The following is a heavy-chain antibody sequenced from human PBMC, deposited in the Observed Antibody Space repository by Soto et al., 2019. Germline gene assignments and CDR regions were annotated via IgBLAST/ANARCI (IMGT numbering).Heavy chain of an antibody. V-gene: IGHV5-10-1*01. CDR3: AREADIVVVPAARMSWFDP. J-gene: IGHJ5*02. Sequence: PGESLKISCKVSGYSFTSYWISWLRQMPGKVLEWMGRIDPSDSYTNYSPSFQGHVTISADKSISTAYLQWSSLKASDTAMYYCAREADIVVVPAARMSWFDPWGQATLVTVSS. D-gene: IGHD2-2*01. CDR1: GYSFTSYW. CDR2: IDPSDSYT.